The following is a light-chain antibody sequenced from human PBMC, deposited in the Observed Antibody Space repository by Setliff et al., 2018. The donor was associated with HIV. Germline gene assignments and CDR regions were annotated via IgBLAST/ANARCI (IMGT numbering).Light chain of an antibody. Sequence: ALTQPASVSGSPGQSITLSCTGISSDVGGYYSVSWYQQHPGKAPKLMIYDVINRPSGVSNRFSGSRSGNTASLTISGLQVEDEADYYCSSYTTSSTLYVFGPGTKSPS. V-gene: IGLV2-14*03. J-gene: IGLJ1*01. CDR1: SSDVGGYYS. CDR3: SSYTTSSTLYV. CDR2: DVI.